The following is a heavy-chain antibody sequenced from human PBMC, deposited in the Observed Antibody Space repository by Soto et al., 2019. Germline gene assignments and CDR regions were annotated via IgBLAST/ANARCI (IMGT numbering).Heavy chain of an antibody. CDR2: IIPIFGTA. J-gene: IGHJ4*02. CDR1: GGTFSSYA. D-gene: IGHD5-18*01. CDR3: ARMSNNAVAMDTITGFDY. Sequence: GPSVKVSCKASGGTFSSYAISWVRQAPGQGLEWMGGIIPIFGTANYAQKFQGRVTITADESTSTAYMELSSLRSEDTAVYYCARMSNNAVAMDTITGFDYWGQGTLVTVSS. V-gene: IGHV1-69*13.